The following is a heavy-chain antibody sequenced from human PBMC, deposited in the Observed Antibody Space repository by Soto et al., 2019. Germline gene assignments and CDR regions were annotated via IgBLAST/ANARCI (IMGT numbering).Heavy chain of an antibody. CDR2: ISSSSSYI. J-gene: IGHJ6*02. Sequence: PGGSLRLSCAASGFTFSSYSMNWVRQAPGKGLEWVSSISSSSSYIYYADSVKGRFTISRDNAKNSLYLQMNSLRAEDTAVYYCARDGKDLIPRYSSSWVYYYGMDVWGQGTTVTVSS. CDR3: ARDGKDLIPRYSSSWVYYYGMDV. CDR1: GFTFSSYS. V-gene: IGHV3-21*01. D-gene: IGHD6-13*01.